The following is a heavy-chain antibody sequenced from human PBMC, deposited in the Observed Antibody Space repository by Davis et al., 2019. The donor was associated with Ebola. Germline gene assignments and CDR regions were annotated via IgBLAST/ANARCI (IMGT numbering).Heavy chain of an antibody. V-gene: IGHV3-23*01. CDR2: VSSNGGST. CDR3: ARIEAYGAGNYFEY. D-gene: IGHD3-10*01. CDR1: GFTFNNYA. J-gene: IGHJ4*02. Sequence: ESLKISCAPSGFTFNNYAMNWARQAPGKGLEWVSAVSSNGGSTYYADSVKGRFTISRDTSTVYLQMNSLRAEDTAVYYCARIEAYGAGNYFEYWGQGTPVTISS.